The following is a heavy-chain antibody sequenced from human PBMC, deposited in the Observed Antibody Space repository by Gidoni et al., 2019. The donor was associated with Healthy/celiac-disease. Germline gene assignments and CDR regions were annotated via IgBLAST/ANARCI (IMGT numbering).Heavy chain of an antibody. J-gene: IGHJ2*01. Sequence: QLQLQESGPGMVKPSETLSRTCTVSGGSISSSSYYWGWIRQPPGKGLEWIGSIYYSGSTYYNPSLKSRVTISVDTSKNQFSLKLSSVTAADTAVYYCARLDAYCGGDCYQGYWYFDLWGRGTLVTVSS. CDR2: IYYSGST. V-gene: IGHV4-39*01. D-gene: IGHD2-21*02. CDR3: ARLDAYCGGDCYQGYWYFDL. CDR1: GGSISSSSYY.